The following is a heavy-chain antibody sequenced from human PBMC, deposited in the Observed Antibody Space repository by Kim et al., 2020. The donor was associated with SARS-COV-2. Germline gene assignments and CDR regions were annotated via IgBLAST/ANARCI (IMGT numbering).Heavy chain of an antibody. CDR1: GGSISSGSYY. D-gene: IGHD3-22*01. Sequence: SETLSLTCTVSGGSISSGSYYWSWIRQPAGKGLEWIGRIYTSGSTNYNPSLKSRVTISVDTSKNQFSLKLSSVTAADTAVYYCARDSGYDSSGYYSVVDYWGQGTLVTVSS. CDR2: IYTSGST. CDR3: ARDSGYDSSGYYSVVDY. J-gene: IGHJ4*02. V-gene: IGHV4-61*02.